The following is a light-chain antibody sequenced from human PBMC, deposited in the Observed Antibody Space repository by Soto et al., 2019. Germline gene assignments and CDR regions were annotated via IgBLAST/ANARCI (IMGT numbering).Light chain of an antibody. J-gene: IGKJ1*01. CDR3: QQYYTSPWT. V-gene: IGKV4-1*01. CDR2: CAS. CDR1: QSILYSSNNKNH. Sequence: DIVMTKSPDSLAVSLGERATINCKSSQSILYSSNNKNHLTWYQQKAGQPPKLLIYCASTRESGVPDRFSGSGSGTDFTLTISSLQAEDVAIYYCQQYYTSPWTFGQGTKVEI.